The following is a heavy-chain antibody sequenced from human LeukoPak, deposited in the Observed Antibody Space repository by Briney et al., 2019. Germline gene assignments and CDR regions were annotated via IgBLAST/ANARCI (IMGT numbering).Heavy chain of an antibody. CDR3: ARVVRGSYDVYYFDY. V-gene: IGHV4-59*01. Sequence: PSETLSLTCTVSGGSISSYYWSWIRQPPGKGLEWIGYIYYSGSTNYNPSLKSRVTISVDTSKNQFSLKLSSVTAADTAVYYCARVVRGSYDVYYFDYWGQGTLVTVSS. J-gene: IGHJ4*02. D-gene: IGHD3-10*01. CDR2: IYYSGST. CDR1: GGSISSYY.